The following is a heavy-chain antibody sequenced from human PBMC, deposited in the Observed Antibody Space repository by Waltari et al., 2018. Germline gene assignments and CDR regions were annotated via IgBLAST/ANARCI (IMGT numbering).Heavy chain of an antibody. J-gene: IGHJ6*03. CDR3: AGYSDYYYYMDV. CDR1: GGSFSGYY. Sequence: QVQLQQWGAGLLKPSETLSLTCAVYGGSFSGYYWSWIRQPPGKGLEWIGEINHSGSTNYNPSLKSRVTISVDTSKNQFSLKLSSVTAADTAVYYCAGYSDYYYYMDVWGKGTTVIVSS. V-gene: IGHV4-34*01. D-gene: IGHD5-12*01. CDR2: INHSGST.